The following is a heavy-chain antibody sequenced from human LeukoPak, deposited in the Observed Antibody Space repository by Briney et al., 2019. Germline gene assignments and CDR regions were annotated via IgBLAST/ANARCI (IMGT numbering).Heavy chain of an antibody. CDR2: TYYRSKWYN. V-gene: IGHV6-1*01. D-gene: IGHD6-19*01. Sequence: SQTLSLTFAISGDSVSINSAAWNWIRQSPSRGLEWLGRTYYRSKWYNDYAVSVKSRITINPDTSKNQFSLQLNSVTPEDTAVYYCARGELAVAAPTFDYWGQGTLVTVSS. CDR3: ARGELAVAAPTFDY. J-gene: IGHJ4*02. CDR1: GDSVSINSAA.